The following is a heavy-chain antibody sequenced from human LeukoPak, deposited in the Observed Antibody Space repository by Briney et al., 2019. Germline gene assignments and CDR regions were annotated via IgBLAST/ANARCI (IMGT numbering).Heavy chain of an antibody. J-gene: IGHJ2*01. CDR1: GFTFSSYA. D-gene: IGHD3-10*01. Sequence: GGSLRLSCAASGFTFSSYAMSWVRQAPGKGLEWVSAISGSGGGTYYADSVKGRFTISRDNSENTLFLQMNNLGAEDTAVYYCAKKRVITTPDAIDWYFDLWGRGTLVTVSS. CDR3: AKKRVITTPDAIDWYFDL. CDR2: ISGSGGGT. V-gene: IGHV3-23*01.